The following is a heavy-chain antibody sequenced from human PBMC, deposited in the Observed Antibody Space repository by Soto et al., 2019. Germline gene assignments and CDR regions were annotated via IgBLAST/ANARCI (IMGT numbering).Heavy chain of an antibody. CDR2: INAGNGNT. V-gene: IGHV1-3*01. CDR3: ARDQVNYDFWSGYLADAFDI. J-gene: IGHJ3*02. D-gene: IGHD3-3*01. Sequence: ASVTVSCTTSGYTFTTYALHWVRQAPGQRLEWMGWINAGNGNTEYSQKFQGRVTITRDTSASTAYMELSSLRSEDTAVYYCARDQVNYDFWSGYLADAFDIWGQGTMVTVSS. CDR1: GYTFTTYA.